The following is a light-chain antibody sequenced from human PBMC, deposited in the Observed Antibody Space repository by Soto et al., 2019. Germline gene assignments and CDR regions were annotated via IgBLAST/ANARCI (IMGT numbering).Light chain of an antibody. CDR2: STS. V-gene: IGKV3-20*01. J-gene: IGKJ2*01. CDR1: QSVSSTY. CDR3: QQYGGSPPGPRYT. Sequence: EIVLTQSPGTLSLSPGERATLSCRASQSVSSTYLAWYQQKPGQAPRLLIYSTSSRATGIPDRFSGSGSGTYFTLTISRLEPEDFAMYYCQQYGGSPPGPRYTFGQGTKLEIK.